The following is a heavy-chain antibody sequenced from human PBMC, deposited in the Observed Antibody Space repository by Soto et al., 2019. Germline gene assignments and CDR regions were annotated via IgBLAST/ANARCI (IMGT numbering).Heavy chain of an antibody. CDR3: ASPNGRLLPQGAFAI. CDR2: INPSGGST. CDR1: GYTFISYY. V-gene: IGHV1-46*01. J-gene: IGHJ3*02. Sequence: GASVKVSCKASGYTFISYYRHWVRQAPGQGLEWMGIINPSGGSTSYAQKFQGRVTMTRDTSTSTVYMELSSLRSEDTAVYYCASPNGRLLPQGAFAIWGQGTMVTVSS. D-gene: IGHD3-22*01.